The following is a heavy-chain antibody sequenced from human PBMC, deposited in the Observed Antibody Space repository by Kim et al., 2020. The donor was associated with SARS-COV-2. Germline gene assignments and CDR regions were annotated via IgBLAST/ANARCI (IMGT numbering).Heavy chain of an antibody. V-gene: IGHV4-39*07. CDR2: IYYSGST. J-gene: IGHJ4*02. D-gene: IGHD2-21*02. Sequence: SETLSLTCTVSGGSISSSSYYWGWIRQPPGKGLEWIGSIYYSGSTYYNPSLKSRVTISVDTSKNQFSLKLSSVTAADTAVYYCARVGDIYCGGDCYFGYFDYWGQGTLVTVSS. CDR3: ARVGDIYCGGDCYFGYFDY. CDR1: GGSISSSSYY.